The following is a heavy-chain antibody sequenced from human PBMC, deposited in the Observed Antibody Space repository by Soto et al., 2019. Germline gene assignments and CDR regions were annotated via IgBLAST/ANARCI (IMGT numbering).Heavy chain of an antibody. CDR3: TRATGADKEDY. CDR1: GFTFSSYW. Sequence: EVQLVESGGGLVQPGGSLRLSCAASGFTFSSYWMSWVRQAPGRGLEWVGNIKEDGSEKYYVDSVDGRFTVSRDNAKNSLHLQMNSLRAEDTAVYYCTRATGADKEDYWGQGTLVTVSS. CDR2: IKEDGSEK. D-gene: IGHD3-10*01. V-gene: IGHV3-7*04. J-gene: IGHJ4*02.